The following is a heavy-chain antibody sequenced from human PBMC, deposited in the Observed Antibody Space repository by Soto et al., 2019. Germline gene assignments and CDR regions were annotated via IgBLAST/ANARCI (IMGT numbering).Heavy chain of an antibody. CDR1: GSSMSWGVYY. CDR3: ASVNSEADSGWYANFFAY. Sequence: SETLSLSCTVSGSSMSWGVYYWSWIRQPPGKGLEWIGYIYYSGSTYYNPSLKSRVTISVDTSKNQFSLKLSSVTAADTAVYYCASVNSEADSGWYANFFAYCGQGTLVTVSS. V-gene: IGHV4-61*08. CDR2: IYYSGST. J-gene: IGHJ4*02. D-gene: IGHD6-19*01.